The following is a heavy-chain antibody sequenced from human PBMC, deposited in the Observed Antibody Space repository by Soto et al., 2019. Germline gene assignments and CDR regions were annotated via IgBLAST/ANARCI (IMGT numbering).Heavy chain of an antibody. D-gene: IGHD2-15*01. CDR1: GYTFTSYG. CDR2: ISAYNGNS. V-gene: IGHV1-18*01. CDR3: ARTPPLEPVHFDY. Sequence: QVQLVQSGAEVKKPGASVKVSCKASGYTFTSYGISWVRQAPGQGLEWMGWISAYNGNSNYAQRLQGRVTMTTGTSTSTASMELRSLRSDDTAVYYCARTPPLEPVHFDYWGQGTLVTVSS. J-gene: IGHJ4*02.